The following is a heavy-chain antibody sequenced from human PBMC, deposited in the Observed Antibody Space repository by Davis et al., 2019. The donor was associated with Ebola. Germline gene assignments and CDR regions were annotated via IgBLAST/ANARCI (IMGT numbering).Heavy chain of an antibody. V-gene: IGHV3-30*04. Sequence: PGSSLKISCAASGFTFSSYAVHWVRQAPGKGLEWVAVISYDGSNKYYADSVKGRFTISRDNSKNTLYLQMNSLRAEDTAVYYCAREGDEYSSSFFDFWGQGTLVTVSS. D-gene: IGHD6-6*01. CDR2: ISYDGSNK. CDR1: GFTFSSYA. J-gene: IGHJ4*02. CDR3: AREGDEYSSSFFDF.